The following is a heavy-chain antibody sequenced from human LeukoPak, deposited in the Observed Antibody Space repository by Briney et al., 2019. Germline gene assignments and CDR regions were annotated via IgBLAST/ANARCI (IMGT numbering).Heavy chain of an antibody. CDR1: GGSISNYY. D-gene: IGHD2/OR15-2a*01. CDR2: IYASGST. V-gene: IGHV4-4*07. Sequence: SETLSLTCSVSGGSISNYYWNWLHQPAGKGLEWIGRIYASGSTNYNPSLKSRVTISMDKSKNHLSLNLKSVTAADTAFYYCARDFYGDDGHHPFDYWGQGIQVTVSS. CDR3: ARDFYGDDGHHPFDY. J-gene: IGHJ4*02.